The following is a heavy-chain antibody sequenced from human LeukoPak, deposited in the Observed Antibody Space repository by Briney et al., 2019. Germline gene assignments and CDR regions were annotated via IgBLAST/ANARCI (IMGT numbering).Heavy chain of an antibody. CDR2: IYYSGST. D-gene: IGHD3-22*01. V-gene: IGHV4-59*01. CDR3: VRDLNYYDSSGSSYYYYYYMDV. J-gene: IGHJ6*03. CDR1: GGSISSYY. Sequence: SETLSLTCTVSGGSISSYYWSWIRQPPGKGLEWIGYIYYSGSTNYNPSLKSRVTISVDTSKNQFSLKLSSVTAADTAVYYCVRDLNYYDSSGSSYYYYYYMDVWGKGTTVTVSS.